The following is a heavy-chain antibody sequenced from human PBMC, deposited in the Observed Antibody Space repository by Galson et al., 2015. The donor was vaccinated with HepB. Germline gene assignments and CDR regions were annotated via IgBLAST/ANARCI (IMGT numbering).Heavy chain of an antibody. Sequence: SVKVSCKASGYTFISYDISWVRQAPGQGLEWMGWISPLNGNRDYAQNIQDRVTMSTDTSTNTAYMEVRSLRSDDTAVYYCAKTIAVAGTKRFDTWGQGTMVTVSS. CDR1: GYTFISYD. D-gene: IGHD6-19*01. CDR3: AKTIAVAGTKRFDT. J-gene: IGHJ5*02. CDR2: ISPLNGNR. V-gene: IGHV1-18*04.